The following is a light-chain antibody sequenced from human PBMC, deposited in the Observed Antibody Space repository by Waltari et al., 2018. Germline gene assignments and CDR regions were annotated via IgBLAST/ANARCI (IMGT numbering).Light chain of an antibody. Sequence: EIVLTQYPDFQSVTPKEKVTITCRASQSIGSSLHWYQLKPDQSPKLLIKYASQSFSGVPSRFSGSGSGTDFTLTINSLEAEDAATYYCHQSGSLPFTFGPGTKVDIK. CDR1: QSIGSS. CDR2: YAS. J-gene: IGKJ3*01. V-gene: IGKV6-21*01. CDR3: HQSGSLPFT.